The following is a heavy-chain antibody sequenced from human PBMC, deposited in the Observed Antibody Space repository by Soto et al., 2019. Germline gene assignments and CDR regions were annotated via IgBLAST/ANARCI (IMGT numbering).Heavy chain of an antibody. CDR2: ISGSGTST. CDR1: GFTFKNYA. D-gene: IGHD2-2*01. Sequence: PGGSLRLSCAASGFTFKNYAMTWVRQAPGKGLEWVSSISGSGTSTYDADSVRGRFTISRDNSEDTLHLQMNTLRAEDTAMYYCAKDRGPYASSCSKGWGQGTQVTVSS. V-gene: IGHV3-23*01. J-gene: IGHJ4*02. CDR3: AKDRGPYASSCSKG.